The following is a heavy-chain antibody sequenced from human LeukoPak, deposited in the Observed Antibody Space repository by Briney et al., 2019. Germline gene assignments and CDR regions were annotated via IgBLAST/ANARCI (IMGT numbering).Heavy chain of an antibody. Sequence: GESLKISCKGSGYSFTSYWIGWVRQMPGKGLEWMGIIYPGDSDTRYSPSFQGQVTISADKSISTAYLQWSSLKASDTAMYYCARHFSLPSGFLEWLSQGGYYYYYMDVWGKGTTVTVSS. D-gene: IGHD3-3*01. CDR2: IYPGDSDT. CDR1: GYSFTSYW. V-gene: IGHV5-51*01. CDR3: ARHFSLPSGFLEWLSQGGYYYYYMDV. J-gene: IGHJ6*03.